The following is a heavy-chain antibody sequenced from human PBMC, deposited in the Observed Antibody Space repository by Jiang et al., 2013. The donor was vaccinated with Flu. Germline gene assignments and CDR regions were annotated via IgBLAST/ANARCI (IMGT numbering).Heavy chain of an antibody. CDR1: GYTFPSYA. CDR2: INAGTGNT. CDR3: AREKFGAFDI. J-gene: IGHJ3*02. V-gene: IGHV1-3*01. D-gene: IGHD3-10*01. Sequence: KKPGASVKVSCKASGYTFPSYALHWVRQAPGQRLEWMGLINAGTGNTIYSQKFQGRVTITRDTSATTAYMELSSLRSEDTAVFYCAREKFGAFDIWGQGTMVTVSS.